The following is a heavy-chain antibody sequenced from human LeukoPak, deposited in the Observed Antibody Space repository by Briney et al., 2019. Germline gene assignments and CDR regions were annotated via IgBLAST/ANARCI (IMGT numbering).Heavy chain of an antibody. CDR3: ARIGSARHFDY. CDR1: GGSISSYY. Sequence: SETLSLTCTVSGGSISSYYWSWIRQPPGKGLEWIGYIYTSGSTNYNPSLKSRVTISVDTSKYQFSLKLSSVTAADTAVYYCARIGSARHFDYWGQGTLVTVSS. CDR2: IYTSGST. V-gene: IGHV4-4*09. J-gene: IGHJ4*02. D-gene: IGHD3-10*01.